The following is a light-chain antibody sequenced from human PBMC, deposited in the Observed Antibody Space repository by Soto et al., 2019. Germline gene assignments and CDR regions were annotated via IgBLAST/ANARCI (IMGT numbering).Light chain of an antibody. CDR1: TGAVTSGHY. CDR3: LLVYSGTVV. J-gene: IGLJ2*01. V-gene: IGLV7-46*01. Sequence: QAVVTQEPSLTVSSGGTVILTCGSSTGAVTSGHYPYWFQQKPGQAPKTLIYDTTNKQSWSPARFSGSLLGGKAALTLSGAQPEDEADYYCLLVYSGTVVFGGGTKLTVL. CDR2: DTT.